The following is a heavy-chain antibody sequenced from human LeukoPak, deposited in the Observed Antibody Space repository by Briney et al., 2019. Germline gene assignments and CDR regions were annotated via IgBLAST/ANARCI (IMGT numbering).Heavy chain of an antibody. J-gene: IGHJ6*02. V-gene: IGHV1-2*06. CDR2: INPTSGGA. CDR3: ARDHSSGWYFSDYYYYGMDV. CDR1: GYTFTDYY. Sequence: ASVKVSCKTSGYTFTDYYMHWVRQAPGQGLEWMGRINPTSGGAIYAQKFQGRVTMTRDTSITTAYMELSRLRSDDTAVYYCARDHSSGWYFSDYYYYGMDVWGQGTTVTVSS. D-gene: IGHD6-19*01.